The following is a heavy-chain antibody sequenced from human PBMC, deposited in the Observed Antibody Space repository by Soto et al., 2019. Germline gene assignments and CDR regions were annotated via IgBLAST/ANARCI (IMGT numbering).Heavy chain of an antibody. CDR3: AGGRLLWDY. Sequence: EVQLVESGGGLVQPGGSLRLSCAASGFTVSSNYMTWVRQAPGKGLEWVSVLYSDGTTYYADSVKGRSTISRDSSKNTLYRQMNSLRAEDTAVCFCAGGRLLWDYWGQGTLVTVSS. CDR1: GFTVSSNY. CDR2: LYSDGTT. V-gene: IGHV3-66*01. J-gene: IGHJ4*02. D-gene: IGHD1-26*01.